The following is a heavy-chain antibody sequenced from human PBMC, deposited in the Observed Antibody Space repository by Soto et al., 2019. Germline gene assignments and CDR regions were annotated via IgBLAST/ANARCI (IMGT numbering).Heavy chain of an antibody. CDR3: AKDSGTTGH. CDR2: ITNKDSSYTT. D-gene: IGHD1-1*01. V-gene: IGHV3-72*01. Sequence: GGSLRLSCIASGFIFSDRYMAWVRQAPGKGLEWVGHITNKDSSYTTQYAASVKGRFIISRDDSRNTLYLQMNSLKTEDTALYYCAKDSGTTGHWGQGTLVTVSS. J-gene: IGHJ4*02. CDR1: GFIFSDRY.